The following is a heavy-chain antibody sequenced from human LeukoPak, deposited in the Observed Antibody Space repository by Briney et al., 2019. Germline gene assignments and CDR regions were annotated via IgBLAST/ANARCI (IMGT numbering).Heavy chain of an antibody. CDR1: GFTFSSYS. Sequence: PGGSLRLSCAASGFTFSSYSMNWVRQAPGKGLEWVSYISASSSTIYYAASVKGRFTISRDNSKNTLYLQMDSLRADDTAKYYCAKDSPVATWWGQGTLVTVSS. CDR3: AKDSPVATW. CDR2: ISASSSTI. D-gene: IGHD1-26*01. J-gene: IGHJ4*02. V-gene: IGHV3-48*01.